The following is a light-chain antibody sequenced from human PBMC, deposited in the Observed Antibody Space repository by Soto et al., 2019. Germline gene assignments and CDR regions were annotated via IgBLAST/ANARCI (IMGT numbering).Light chain of an antibody. Sequence: EIVFTQSPGTLSLSPGERATLSCRASQSVSNNYLAWYQQKPGQAPRLLIYGASNRATGIPARFSGSGAGTDFTLTITSLQSEDFGVYFCQQYKDWPTTFGQGTKVDIK. J-gene: IGKJ1*01. CDR2: GAS. CDR1: QSVSNN. V-gene: IGKV3-15*01. CDR3: QQYKDWPTT.